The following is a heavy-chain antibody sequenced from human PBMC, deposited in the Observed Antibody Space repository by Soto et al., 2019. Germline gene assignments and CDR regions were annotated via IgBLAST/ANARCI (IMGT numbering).Heavy chain of an antibody. J-gene: IGHJ4*02. D-gene: IGHD2-2*01. CDR2: ISGSGGST. CDR1: GFTFSSYA. V-gene: IGHV3-23*01. CDR3: AKGQDCSSTSCYDPAENPLLYYFDY. Sequence: PGGSLRLSCAASGFTFSSYAMSWVRQAPGKGLEWVSAISGSGGSTYYADSVKGRFTISRDNSKNTLYLQMNSLRAEDTAVYYCAKGQDCSSTSCYDPAENPLLYYFDYWGQGTLVTVSS.